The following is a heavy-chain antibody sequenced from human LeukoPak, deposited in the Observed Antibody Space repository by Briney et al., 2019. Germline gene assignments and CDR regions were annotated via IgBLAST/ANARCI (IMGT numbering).Heavy chain of an antibody. J-gene: IGHJ2*01. CDR3: AKDIRYYYDSSGYLDL. V-gene: IGHV3-9*01. D-gene: IGHD3-22*01. CDR2: ISWNSGSI. CDR1: GFTFDDYA. Sequence: PGGSLRLSCAASGFTFDDYAMHWVRQAPGKGLEWVSGISWNSGSIGYADSVKGRFTISRDKAKNSLYLQMNSLRAEDTALYYCAKDIRYYYDSSGYLDLWGRGTLVTVSS.